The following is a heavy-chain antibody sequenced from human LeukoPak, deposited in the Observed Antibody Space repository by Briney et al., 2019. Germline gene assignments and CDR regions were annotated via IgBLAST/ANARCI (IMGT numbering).Heavy chain of an antibody. CDR3: ARGGDYYDSDQGYFDL. CDR2: IYYSGST. J-gene: IGHJ2*01. V-gene: IGHV4-59*01. CDR1: GGSISSYY. D-gene: IGHD3-22*01. Sequence: SETLSLTCTVSGGSISSYYWSWIRQPPGKGLEWIGYIYYSGSTNYNPSLKSRVTISVDTSKNQFSLKLSSVTAGDTAVYYCARGGDYYDSDQGYFDLWGRGTLVTVSS.